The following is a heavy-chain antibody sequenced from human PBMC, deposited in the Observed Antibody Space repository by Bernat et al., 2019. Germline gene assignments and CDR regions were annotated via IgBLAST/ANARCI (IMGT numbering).Heavy chain of an antibody. CDR2: IIPIFGTA. Sequence: QVQLVQSGAEVKKPGASVKVSCKASGYTFTSYAISWVRQAPGQGLEWMGGIIPIFGTANYAQKFQGRVTITADESTSTAYMELSSLRSEDTAVYYCARDLSGYSSGWYGVYFDYWGQGTLVTVSS. V-gene: IGHV1-69*13. CDR3: ARDLSGYSSGWYGVYFDY. CDR1: GYTFTSYA. J-gene: IGHJ4*02. D-gene: IGHD6-19*01.